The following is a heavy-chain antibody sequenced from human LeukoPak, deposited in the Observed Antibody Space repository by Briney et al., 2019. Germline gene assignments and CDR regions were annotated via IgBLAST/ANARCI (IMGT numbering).Heavy chain of an antibody. V-gene: IGHV3-21*01. Sequence: GGSLRLSCAASGFTFRSYSMNWVAQAPGKGLEWVSSISSSSSYIYYADSVKGRFTISRDNAKNSLYLQMNSLRAEDTAVYFCARSDYCGGDCYSSLSNYLGQGTLVTVSS. J-gene: IGHJ4*02. D-gene: IGHD2-21*02. CDR3: ARSDYCGGDCYSSLSNY. CDR1: GFTFRSYS. CDR2: ISSSSSYI.